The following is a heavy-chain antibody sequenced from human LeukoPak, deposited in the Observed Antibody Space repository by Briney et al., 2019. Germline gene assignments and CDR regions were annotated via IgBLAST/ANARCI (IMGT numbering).Heavy chain of an antibody. J-gene: IGHJ4*02. CDR3: TSQYNSGSGVIY. D-gene: IGHD6-19*01. CDR2: ISSKANTYAT. V-gene: IGHV3-73*01. Sequence: GGSLRLSCAASGFTFSGSAMHWVRQASGKGLEWVGRISSKANTYATAYAASVKGRFAISRDDSKNTVYLQMNSLKTEDTAVYYCTSQYNSGSGVIYWGQGTLVTVSS. CDR1: GFTFSGSA.